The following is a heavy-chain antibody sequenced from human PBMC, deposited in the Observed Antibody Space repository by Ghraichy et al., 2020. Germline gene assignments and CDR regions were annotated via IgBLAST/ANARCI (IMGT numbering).Heavy chain of an antibody. D-gene: IGHD6-19*01. CDR2: INPSGGST. CDR3: ATLISSGWYRYYYYGMDV. Sequence: ASVKVSCKASGYTFTSYYMHWVRQAPGQGLEWMGIINPSGGSTSYAQKFQGRVTMIRDTSTSTVYMELSSLRSEDTAVYYCATLISSGWYRYYYYGMDVWGQGTTVTVSS. J-gene: IGHJ6*02. CDR1: GYTFTSYY. V-gene: IGHV1-46*01.